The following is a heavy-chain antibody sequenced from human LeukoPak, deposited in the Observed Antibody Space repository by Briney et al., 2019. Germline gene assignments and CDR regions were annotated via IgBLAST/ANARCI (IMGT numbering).Heavy chain of an antibody. J-gene: IGHJ5*02. CDR2: IYHSGST. CDR1: GYSISSGYY. CDR3: ARARSGIAGFDP. D-gene: IGHD6-13*01. V-gene: IGHV4-38-2*02. Sequence: PSETLSLTCTVSGYSISSGYYWGWIRPPPGKGLEWIGSIYHSGSTYYNLSLKSRVTISVDTSKNQFSPKLSSVTAADTAVYYCARARSGIAGFDPWGQGTLVTVSS.